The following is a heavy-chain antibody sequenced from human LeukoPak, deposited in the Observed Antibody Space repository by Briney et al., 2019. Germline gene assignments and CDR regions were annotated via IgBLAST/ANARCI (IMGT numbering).Heavy chain of an antibody. J-gene: IGHJ6*02. CDR1: GYTFTSYY. CDR3: ARDWSHGSGSYDYYYYGMDV. V-gene: IGHV1-46*01. Sequence: ASVKVSCKASGYTFTSYYMHWVRQAPGQGLEWMGIINPSGGSTSYAQKFQGRVTMTRDTSTSTVYMELSSLRSEDTAVYYCARDWSHGSGSYDYYYYGMDVWGQGTTVTVSS. CDR2: INPSGGST. D-gene: IGHD3-10*01.